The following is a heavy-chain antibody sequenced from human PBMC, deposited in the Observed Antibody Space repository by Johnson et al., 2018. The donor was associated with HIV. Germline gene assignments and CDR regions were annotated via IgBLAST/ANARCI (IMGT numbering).Heavy chain of an antibody. CDR2: IYSGGST. V-gene: IGHV3-66*01. Sequence: MLLVESGGGLVQPGGSLRLSCAAAGFTFSSYVMTWVRQAPGKGLEWVSVIYSGGSTYYADSVKGRFTISRDNSKNTLYLQMNGLRAEDTAVYYCASTNIVAMVGPLGAFDIWGQGTMVSVSS. CDR3: ASTNIVAMVGPLGAFDI. CDR1: GFTFSSYV. J-gene: IGHJ3*02. D-gene: IGHD5-12*01.